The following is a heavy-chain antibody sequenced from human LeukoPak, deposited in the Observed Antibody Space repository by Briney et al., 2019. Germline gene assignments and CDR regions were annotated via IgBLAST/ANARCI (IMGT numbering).Heavy chain of an antibody. CDR3: ARASLSSSWYTPSEPYYYYYYGMDV. V-gene: IGHV1-69*01. CDR1: GGTSSSYA. Sequence: SVKVSCKASGGTSSSYAISWVRQAPGQGLEWMGGIIPIFSTANYAQKFQGRVTITADESTSTAYMELSSLRSEDTAVYYCARASLSSSWYTPSEPYYYYYYGMDVWGKGTTVTVSS. D-gene: IGHD6-13*01. J-gene: IGHJ6*04. CDR2: IIPIFSTA.